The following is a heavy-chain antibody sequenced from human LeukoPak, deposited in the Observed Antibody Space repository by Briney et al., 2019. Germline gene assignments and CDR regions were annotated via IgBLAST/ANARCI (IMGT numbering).Heavy chain of an antibody. V-gene: IGHV4-59*01. CDR2: IYYSGST. J-gene: IGHJ3*02. CDR3: ARDSMRWLRAFDI. CDR1: GGSISSYY. D-gene: IGHD5-24*01. Sequence: SETPSLTCTVSGGSISSYYWSWIRQPPGKGLEWIGYIYYSGSTNYNPSLKSRVTISVDTSKNQFSLKLSSVTAADTAVYYCARDSMRWLRAFDIWGQGTMVTVSS.